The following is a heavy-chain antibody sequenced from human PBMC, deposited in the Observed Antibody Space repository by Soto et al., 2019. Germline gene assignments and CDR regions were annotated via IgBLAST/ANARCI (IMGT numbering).Heavy chain of an antibody. CDR3: TRRVRSTGLLDY. Sequence: QLQLRESGPGLVKPSETLSLTCTVSGNSISGTSSFWAWIRQPPGKNLARIGSVYYTGSTYYTSSLKSRVSISIDTSTNQFSLSLNSVTAADTAVYYCTRRVRSTGLLDYWGQGALVTVPS. J-gene: IGHJ4*02. CDR1: GNSISGTSSF. CDR2: VYYTGST. D-gene: IGHD4-4*01. V-gene: IGHV4-39*01.